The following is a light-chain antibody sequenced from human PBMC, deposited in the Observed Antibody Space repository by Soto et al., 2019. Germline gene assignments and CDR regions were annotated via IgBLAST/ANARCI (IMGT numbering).Light chain of an antibody. CDR3: QQYGSSPWT. Sequence: ESVLTQSPGTLSLSPGERATLSCRASQSVSSNYLAWYQQKPGQAPRLLIYGASTRATGIPDRFSGSGSGTEFTLTISRLEPEDFELYYCQQYGSSPWTFGQGTKVDIK. CDR2: GAS. J-gene: IGKJ1*01. V-gene: IGKV3-20*01. CDR1: QSVSSNY.